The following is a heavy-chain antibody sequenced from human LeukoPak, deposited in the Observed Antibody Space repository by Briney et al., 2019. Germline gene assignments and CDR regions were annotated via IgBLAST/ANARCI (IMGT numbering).Heavy chain of an antibody. CDR3: ARIVLIPAAPHYYGMDV. D-gene: IGHD2-2*01. Sequence: PSETLSLTCTVSGGSLSSHYWTWIRQPPGKGLEWIAYIYYSGSTNYNPSLKSRGTISVDTSKKQFSLKLSSVTAADTAVYYCARIVLIPAAPHYYGMDVWGQGTTVTVSS. CDR2: IYYSGST. CDR1: GGSLSSHY. V-gene: IGHV4-59*08. J-gene: IGHJ6*02.